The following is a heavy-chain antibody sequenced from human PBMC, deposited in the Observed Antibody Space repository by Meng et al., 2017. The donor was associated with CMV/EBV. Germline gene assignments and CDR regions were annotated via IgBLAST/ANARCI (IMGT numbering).Heavy chain of an antibody. CDR3: ARGEIAVAAAIDY. CDR1: GFTFSSYA. J-gene: IGHJ4*02. D-gene: IGHD6-19*01. V-gene: IGHV3-30*04. Sequence: GGSLRLSCAASGFTFSSYAMHWVRQAPGKGQEWVAVISYDGSNKYYADSVKGRFTISRDNSKNTLYLQMNSLRAEDTAVYYCARGEIAVAAAIDYWGQGTLVTVSS. CDR2: ISYDGSNK.